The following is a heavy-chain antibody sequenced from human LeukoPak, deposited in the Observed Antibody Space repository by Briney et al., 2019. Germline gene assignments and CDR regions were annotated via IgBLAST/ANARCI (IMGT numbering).Heavy chain of an antibody. V-gene: IGHV3-9*03. CDR3: ATSDDYGDYALGY. Sequence: GGSLRLSCAASGFTFDDYAMHWVRQAPGKGLEWVSGISWNSGSIGYADSVKGRFTISRDNAKNSLYLQMNSLRAEDMALYYCATSDDYGDYALGYWGQGTLVTVSS. D-gene: IGHD4-17*01. J-gene: IGHJ4*02. CDR1: GFTFDDYA. CDR2: ISWNSGSI.